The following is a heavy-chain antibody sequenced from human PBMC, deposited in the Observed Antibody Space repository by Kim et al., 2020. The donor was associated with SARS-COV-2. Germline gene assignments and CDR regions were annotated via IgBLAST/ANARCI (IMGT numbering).Heavy chain of an antibody. V-gene: IGHV3-23*01. J-gene: IGHJ4*02. CDR3: AKEPSIAARDRFDY. D-gene: IGHD6-6*01. Sequence: ADSVKGRFTISRDNSKNTLYLQMNSLRAEDTAVYYCAKEPSIAARDRFDYWGQGTLVTVSS.